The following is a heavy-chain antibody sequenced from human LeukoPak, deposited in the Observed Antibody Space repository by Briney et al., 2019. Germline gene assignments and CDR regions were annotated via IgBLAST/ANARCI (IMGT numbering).Heavy chain of an antibody. D-gene: IGHD2-15*01. CDR3: ARDSDCSGGSCYGVDV. V-gene: IGHV3-11*01. Sequence: GGSLRLSCAASGFTFSDYYRSWIRQAPGKGLEWVSYISSSGSTIYYADSVKGRFTISRDNAKNSLYLQMNSLRAEDTAVYYCARDSDCSGGSCYGVDVWGQGTTVTVSS. CDR2: ISSSGSTI. J-gene: IGHJ6*02. CDR1: GFTFSDYY.